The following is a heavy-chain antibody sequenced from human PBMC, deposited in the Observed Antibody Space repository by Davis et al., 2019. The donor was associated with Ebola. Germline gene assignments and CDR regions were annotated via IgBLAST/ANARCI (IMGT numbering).Heavy chain of an antibody. D-gene: IGHD2-2*01. CDR3: ARVLSDEYQLLYYYYGMDV. J-gene: IGHJ6*02. V-gene: IGHV4-30-4*01. CDR2: IYYSGST. Sequence: SETLSLTCTVSGGSISSGDYYWSWIRQPPGKGLEWIGYIYYSGSTYYNPSLKSRVTISVDTSKNQFSLKLSSVTAADTAVYYCARVLSDEYQLLYYYYGMDVWGQGTTVTVSS. CDR1: GGSISSGDYY.